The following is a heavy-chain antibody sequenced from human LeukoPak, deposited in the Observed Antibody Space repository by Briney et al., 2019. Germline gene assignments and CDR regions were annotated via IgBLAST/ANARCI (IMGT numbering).Heavy chain of an antibody. CDR1: GGSFSGYY. D-gene: IGHD1-1*01. CDR2: INHSGST. J-gene: IGHJ6*03. V-gene: IGHV4-34*01. Sequence: PSETLSLTCAVYGGSFSGYYWSWLRQPPGKGLEWIGEINHSGSTNYSPSLKSRVTISVDTSKNQFSLKLSSVTAADTAVYYCARGISTDGPPGGYMDVWGKGTTVTVSS. CDR3: ARGISTDGPPGGYMDV.